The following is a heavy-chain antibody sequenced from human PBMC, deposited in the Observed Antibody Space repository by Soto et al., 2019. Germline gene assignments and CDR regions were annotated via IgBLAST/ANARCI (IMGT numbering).Heavy chain of an antibody. CDR1: GFAFSSYG. CDR3: ARVYASGTYPIDY. V-gene: IGHV3-33*01. CDR2: IWSGGSDK. D-gene: IGHD3-10*01. Sequence: QVQLVESGGGVVQPGRSLRLSCAASGFAFSSYGMHWVRQAPGKGLEWVTVIWSGGSDKYYADSVKGRFTISRDNSKNTLYLQMNSLRAEDTAVYYCARVYASGTYPIDYWGQGTQVTVSS. J-gene: IGHJ4*02.